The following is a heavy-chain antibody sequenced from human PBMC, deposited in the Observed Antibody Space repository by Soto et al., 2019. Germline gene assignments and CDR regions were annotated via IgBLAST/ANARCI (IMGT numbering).Heavy chain of an antibody. J-gene: IGHJ6*02. V-gene: IGHV1-18*01. CDR3: ARDLGEMATIGVPWVDYYYGMDV. Sequence: QVPLVQSGAEMKKPGASVKVSCKASGYTFSSYGISWVRQAPGQGLEWMGWVGAWSGNTNYAQQLRGRVTMTTATTTSTAYMELRSLRSDDTAVYYCARDLGEMATIGVPWVDYYYGMDVWGRGTTVTVSS. CDR2: VGAWSGNT. CDR1: GYTFSSYG. D-gene: IGHD5-12*01.